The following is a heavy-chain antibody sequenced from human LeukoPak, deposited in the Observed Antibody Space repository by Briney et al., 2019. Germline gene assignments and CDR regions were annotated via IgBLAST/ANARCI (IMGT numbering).Heavy chain of an antibody. CDR2: IKQDGSEK. Sequence: GGSLRLSCAASGFTVSSYWMSWVRQAPGKGLEWEANIKQDGSEKYYVDSVKGRFTISRDNAKNSLYLQMNSLRAEDTAVYYCARERNIAARPFDYWGQGTLVTVSS. V-gene: IGHV3-7*01. CDR1: GFTVSSYW. J-gene: IGHJ4*02. D-gene: IGHD6-6*01. CDR3: ARERNIAARPFDY.